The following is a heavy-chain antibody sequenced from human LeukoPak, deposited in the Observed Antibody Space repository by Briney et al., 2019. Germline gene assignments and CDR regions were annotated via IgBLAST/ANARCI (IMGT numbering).Heavy chain of an antibody. CDR2: INHSGST. CDR1: GGSFSGYY. J-gene: IGHJ4*02. Sequence: PSETLSLTCAVYGGSFSGYYWSWIRQPPGKGLEWIGEINHSGSTNYNPSLKSRVTISVDTSKNQFSLKLSSVTAADTAVYYCARREPVLLWFGELRDYWGQGTLVTVSS. CDR3: ARREPVLLWFGELRDY. V-gene: IGHV4-34*01. D-gene: IGHD3-10*01.